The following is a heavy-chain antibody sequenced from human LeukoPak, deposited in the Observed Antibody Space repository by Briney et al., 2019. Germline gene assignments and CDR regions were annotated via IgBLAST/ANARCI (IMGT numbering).Heavy chain of an antibody. J-gene: IGHJ4*02. D-gene: IGHD1-1*01. Sequence: PSETLSLTCAVYGGSFTDYYWSWVRQPPGKGLEWIGEINHSEGTNYNPSLKSRVTISIDTSKNQFSLKLSSVTAADTAVYYCARERDRRAIFYQSPLEHWGQGTLVTVPS. CDR2: INHSEGT. CDR1: GGSFTDYY. CDR3: ARERDRRAIFYQSPLEH. V-gene: IGHV4-34*01.